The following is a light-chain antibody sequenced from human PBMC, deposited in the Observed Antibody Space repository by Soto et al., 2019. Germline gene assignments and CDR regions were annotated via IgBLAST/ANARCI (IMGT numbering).Light chain of an antibody. CDR2: DAS. Sequence: EIVLTQSPATLSLSPGERATLSCRASQSVSTFLAWYQQKPGQAPRLLIYDASNRATGIPTRFSDSGSGTDFTLTISSLEPEDFAVYYCQQRSNWPPLTFGGGTKVEIK. J-gene: IGKJ4*01. V-gene: IGKV3-11*01. CDR1: QSVSTF. CDR3: QQRSNWPPLT.